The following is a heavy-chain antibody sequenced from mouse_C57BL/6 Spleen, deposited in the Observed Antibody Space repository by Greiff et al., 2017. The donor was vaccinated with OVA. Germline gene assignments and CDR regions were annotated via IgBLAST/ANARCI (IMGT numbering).Heavy chain of an antibody. J-gene: IGHJ3*01. CDR2: ISSGSSTI. D-gene: IGHD4-1*01. Sequence: DVKLQESGGGLVKPGGSLKLSCAASGFTFSDYGMHWVRQAPEKGLEWVAYISSGSSTIYYADTVKGRFTISRDNAKNTLFLQMTSLRSEDTAMYYCARDWDGLAYWGQGTLVTVSA. V-gene: IGHV5-17*01. CDR3: ARDWDGLAY. CDR1: GFTFSDYG.